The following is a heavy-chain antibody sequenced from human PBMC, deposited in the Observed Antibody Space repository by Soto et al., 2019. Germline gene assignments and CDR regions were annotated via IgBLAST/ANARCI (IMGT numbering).Heavy chain of an antibody. J-gene: IGHJ4*02. CDR1: GGSFSGYY. CDR2: INHSGST. V-gene: IGHV4-34*01. Sequence: PETLSLTCAVYGGSFSGYYWSWIRQPPGKGLEWIGEINHSGSTNYNPSLKSRVTISVDTSKNQFSLKLSSVTAADTAVYYCAREKGYISGPKNFDYWGQGTQVTVSS. D-gene: IGHD5-12*01. CDR3: AREKGYISGPKNFDY.